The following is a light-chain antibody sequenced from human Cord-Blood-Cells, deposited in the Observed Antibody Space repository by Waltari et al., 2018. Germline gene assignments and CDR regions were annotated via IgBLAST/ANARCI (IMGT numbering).Light chain of an antibody. CDR1: SSHVGGYNH. CDR3: CSYAGSYTFVV. V-gene: IGLV2-11*01. CDR2: DVS. Sequence: HSALPHPRSVSGSPGPSVTISCTGSSSHVGGYNHVSWYQQHPVKAPKLMIYDVSKRPSGVPDRFSGSKSGNTASLTISGLQAEDEADYYCCSYAGSYTFVVFGGGTKLTVL. J-gene: IGLJ2*01.